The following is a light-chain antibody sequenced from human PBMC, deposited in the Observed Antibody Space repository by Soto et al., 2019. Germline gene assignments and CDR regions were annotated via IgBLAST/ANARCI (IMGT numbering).Light chain of an antibody. CDR3: SSYTTRNTEV. Sequence: QSVLTQPASVSGSPGQSISISCIGTSSDVGAFNYVSWYQHHPGKAPQLIIYDVTSRPSGVSNRFSASKSGNTASLTTSGLQAEDEADYYCSSYTTRNTEVFGTGTKVTV. CDR1: SSDVGAFNY. CDR2: DVT. J-gene: IGLJ1*01. V-gene: IGLV2-14*03.